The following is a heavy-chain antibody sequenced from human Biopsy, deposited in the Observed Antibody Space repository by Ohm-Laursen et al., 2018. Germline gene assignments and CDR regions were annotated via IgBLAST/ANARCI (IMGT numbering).Heavy chain of an antibody. J-gene: IGHJ3*01. CDR1: GDSITRSY. V-gene: IGHV4-4*07. Sequence: SETLSLTCSLSGDSITRSYWSWIRQPAGKGLEWIGRIYPGGSTNYNPSLKSRVTMSVDTSKKQLSLRLRPVTAADTAMYYCASVVLGPTNDAFDLWGQGTMVGVSS. D-gene: IGHD3-22*01. CDR3: ASVVLGPTNDAFDL. CDR2: IYPGGST.